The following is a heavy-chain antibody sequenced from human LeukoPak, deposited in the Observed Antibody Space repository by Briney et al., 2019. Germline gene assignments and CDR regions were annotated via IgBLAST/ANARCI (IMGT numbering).Heavy chain of an antibody. CDR1: GYTFTSYA. CDR2: INTNTRNP. J-gene: IGHJ4*02. V-gene: IGHV7-4-1*02. CDR3: ARDGRMVPGIAAAHDY. D-gene: IGHD6-13*01. Sequence: GASVKVSCKASGYTFTSYAMNWVRQAPGQGLEWMGWINTNTRNPTYAQGFTGRFVFSLDTSVSTAYLQISSLKAEDTAVYYCARDGRMVPGIAAAHDYWGQGTLVTVSS.